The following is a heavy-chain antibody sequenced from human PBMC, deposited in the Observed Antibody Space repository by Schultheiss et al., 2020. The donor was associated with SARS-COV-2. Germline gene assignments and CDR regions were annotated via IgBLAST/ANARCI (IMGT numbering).Heavy chain of an antibody. V-gene: IGHV4-61*08. CDR1: GGSISSADYY. D-gene: IGHD4-17*01. CDR3: ATSSHTHPVTPMTYYYYGMDV. CDR2: IFYSGST. Sequence: SETLSLTCTVSGGSISSADYYWSWIRQPPGTGLEWIGYIFYSGSTNYNPSLKSRVTISVDTSKNQFSLKLSSVTAADTAVYYCATSSHTHPVTPMTYYYYGMDVWGQGTTVTVSS. J-gene: IGHJ6*02.